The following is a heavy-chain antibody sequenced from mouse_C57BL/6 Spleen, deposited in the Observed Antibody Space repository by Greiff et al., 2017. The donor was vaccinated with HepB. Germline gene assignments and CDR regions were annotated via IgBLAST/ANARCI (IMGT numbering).Heavy chain of an antibody. CDR1: GYTFTSYW. D-gene: IGHD2-1*01. CDR2: IDPSDSYT. V-gene: IGHV1-50*01. J-gene: IGHJ3*01. Sequence: VQLQHSGAELVKPGASVKLSCKASGYTFTSYWMQWVKQRPGQGLEWIGEIDPSDSYTNYNQKFKGKATLTVDTSSSTAYMQLSSLTSEDSAVYYCARFGNSFAYWGQGTLVTVSA. CDR3: ARFGNSFAY.